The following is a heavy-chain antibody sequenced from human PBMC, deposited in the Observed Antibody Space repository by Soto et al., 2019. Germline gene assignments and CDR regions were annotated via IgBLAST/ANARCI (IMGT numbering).Heavy chain of an antibody. CDR1: GFTFGNYE. CDR2: LSRSGNTI. V-gene: IGHV3-11*01. D-gene: IGHD6-19*01. J-gene: IGHJ3*02. Sequence: QVQLVESGGGLVQPGGSLRLSCAASGFTFGNYEMSWIRQAAGKGPEWVSFLSRSGNTIYYADSVKGRFSISRDNAENSLNMQIESLRVDVTATYSCARSSGGYEADGVDMWGQGTMVTVSA. CDR3: ARSSGGYEADGVDM.